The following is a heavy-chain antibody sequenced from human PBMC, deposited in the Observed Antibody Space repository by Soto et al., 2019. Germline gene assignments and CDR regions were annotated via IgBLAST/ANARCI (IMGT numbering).Heavy chain of an antibody. CDR3: ARDGYYCSGGSCYGYGMDV. D-gene: IGHD2-15*01. CDR1: GGSISSGGYY. CDR2: IYYSGST. V-gene: IGHV4-31*03. Sequence: QVQLQESGPGLVKPSQTLSLTCTVSGGSISSGGYYWSWIRQHPGKGLEWIGYIYYSGSTYYNPSLKSRVTISVDTSKNQFSLKLSSVTAADTAVYYCARDGYYCSGGSCYGYGMDVWGQGTTVTVSS. J-gene: IGHJ6*02.